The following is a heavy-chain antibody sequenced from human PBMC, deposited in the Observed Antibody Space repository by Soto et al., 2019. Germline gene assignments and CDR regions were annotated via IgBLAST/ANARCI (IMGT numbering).Heavy chain of an antibody. CDR3: TRVYCSVSSCALDM. V-gene: IGHV3-9*01. Sequence: EEQLVESGGALVQPGRSLRLSCAASGFTFDDYGMHWVRQAPGKGLEWVAFVTWDGVNTAYAHSIKGRFTISRDNAKNSLYLQMTSLSTEHTAFYYCTRVYCSVSSCALDMWAQGTRVTASS. CDR2: VTWDGVNT. J-gene: IGHJ3*02. D-gene: IGHD2-15*01. CDR1: GFTFDDYG.